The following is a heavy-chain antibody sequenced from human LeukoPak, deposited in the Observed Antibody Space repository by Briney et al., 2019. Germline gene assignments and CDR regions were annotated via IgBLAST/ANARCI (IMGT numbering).Heavy chain of an antibody. V-gene: IGHV3-53*01. CDR2: IYSGGST. J-gene: IGHJ4*02. D-gene: IGHD3-10*01. Sequence: GGSLRLSCAASGFTVSSNYMSWVRQAPGKGLEWVSVIYSGGSTYYADSVKGRFTISRDNSKNTLYLQMNSLRAEDTAVYYCARAPLSGSGSYYNDYWGQGTLVTVSS. CDR3: ARAPLSGSGSYYNDY. CDR1: GFTVSSNY.